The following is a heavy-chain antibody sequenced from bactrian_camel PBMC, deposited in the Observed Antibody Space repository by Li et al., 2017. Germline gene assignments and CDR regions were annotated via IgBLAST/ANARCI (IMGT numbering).Heavy chain of an antibody. J-gene: IGHJ4*01. V-gene: IGHV3-2*01. Sequence: VQLVESGGGSVQAGGSLRLSCVYSGLAGTIARPRCVGWFRQAPGKGLEWVSSIHTLGKTYYADSVKGRFSVSRDDAKNTLFLQLNSLTTDDTAMYYCAEASVLPALLSGTQRPLGQGTQVTVS. CDR2: IHTLGKT. D-gene: IGHD2*01. CDR1: GLAGTIARPRC.